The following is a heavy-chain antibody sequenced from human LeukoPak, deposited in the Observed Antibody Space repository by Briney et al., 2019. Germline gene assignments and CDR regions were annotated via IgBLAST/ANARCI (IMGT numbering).Heavy chain of an antibody. J-gene: IGHJ6*02. CDR1: GFTFSSYA. CDR2: ISGSGGST. Sequence: TGGSLRLSCAASGFTFSSYAMSWVRQAPGKGLEWVSAISGSGGSTYYADSVKGRFTISGDNAKNTLYLQMNSLRAEDTAVYYCAKYSAAGNSNYYYGMDVWGQGTTVTVSS. V-gene: IGHV3-23*01. CDR3: AKYSAAGNSNYYYGMDV. D-gene: IGHD6-13*01.